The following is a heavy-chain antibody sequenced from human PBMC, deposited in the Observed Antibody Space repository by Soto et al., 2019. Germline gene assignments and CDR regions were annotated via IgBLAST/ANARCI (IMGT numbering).Heavy chain of an antibody. V-gene: IGHV3-74*01. CDR3: ARGVSFGLDI. Sequence: PGGALGLSCAAPGFTFNSSWVDWVRQAPGKGLVWVSRISTDGSFTIYADSVKGRFTISRDNAKNTLYLQMNSLRAEDTAVYYCARGVSFGLDIWGQGTMVTVSS. D-gene: IGHD3-16*01. CDR1: GFTFNSSW. J-gene: IGHJ3*02. CDR2: ISTDGSFT.